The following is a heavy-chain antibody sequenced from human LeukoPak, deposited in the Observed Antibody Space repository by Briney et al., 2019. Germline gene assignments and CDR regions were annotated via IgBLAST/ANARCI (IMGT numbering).Heavy chain of an antibody. Sequence: GGSLRLSCAASGFTLSSYAMSWVRQAPGRGLEWVSTIDTRGTGTFYADSVEGRFTISRDNSKNTLFVQMSGLRAEDTAVYYCAKGLLTAGSHNCMDVWGKGATVTVSS. CDR3: AKGLLTAGSHNCMDV. V-gene: IGHV3-23*05. CDR1: GFTLSSYA. D-gene: IGHD2-21*02. J-gene: IGHJ6*03. CDR2: IDTRGTGT.